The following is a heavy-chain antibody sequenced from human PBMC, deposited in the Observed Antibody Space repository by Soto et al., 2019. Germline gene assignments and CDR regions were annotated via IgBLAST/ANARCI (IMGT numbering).Heavy chain of an antibody. D-gene: IGHD1-26*01. J-gene: IGHJ4*02. V-gene: IGHV4-31*03. CDR2: IYHSGST. Sequence: QVQLQESGPRLVEASQTLSLTCTVSNASITSSGYYWSWVRQPPGKRLEWIGYIYHSGSTFDSPSLHSRMTMSVEQSKNKFSLTLRSVTAADTAVYHCARMSGTYYVPDYWGQGTLVTVSS. CDR3: ARMSGTYYVPDY. CDR1: NASITSSGYY.